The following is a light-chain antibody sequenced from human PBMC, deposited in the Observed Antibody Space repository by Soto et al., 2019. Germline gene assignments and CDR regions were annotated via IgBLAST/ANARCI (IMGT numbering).Light chain of an antibody. J-gene: IGLJ1*01. CDR1: HNDIGTYYY. CDR3: SSFTSNRIYV. CDR2: GVT. V-gene: IGLV2-14*03. Sequence: QSVLTQPTSVSGSPGQSITISCTVNHNDIGTYYYVSWYQQHSGRAPRLLIHGVTTRPSGISDRFSASKSGLTASLTISGLQPEDEADYYCSSFTSNRIYVFGPGTKVTVL.